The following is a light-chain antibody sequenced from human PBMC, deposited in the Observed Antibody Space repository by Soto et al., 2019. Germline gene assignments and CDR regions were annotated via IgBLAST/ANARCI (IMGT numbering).Light chain of an antibody. Sequence: QSALTQPRSVSGSPGQSVTISCTGTISNVGGYNSVSWYQQHPGKAPKLMIYDVSKRPSGVPDRFSGSKSGNTASLTISGLQAEDEADYYCCSYAGRYTYVFGTGTKVTVL. J-gene: IGLJ1*01. CDR1: ISNVGGYNS. CDR3: CSYAGRYTYV. V-gene: IGLV2-11*01. CDR2: DVS.